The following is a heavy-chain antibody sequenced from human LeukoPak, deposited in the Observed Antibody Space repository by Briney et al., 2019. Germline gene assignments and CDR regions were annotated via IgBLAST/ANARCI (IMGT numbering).Heavy chain of an antibody. V-gene: IGHV3-48*04. D-gene: IGHD4-17*01. CDR2: IGSGGSPI. Sequence: GGSLRLSCAASGFTSSNYPMNWVRQAPGKGLEWVSYIGSGGSPIYYADSVRGRFSISRDNAKNSLYLQMNSLRPEDTAVYYCARLRAVDRYFDYWGQGTLVTVSS. CDR1: GFTSSNYP. J-gene: IGHJ4*02. CDR3: ARLRAVDRYFDY.